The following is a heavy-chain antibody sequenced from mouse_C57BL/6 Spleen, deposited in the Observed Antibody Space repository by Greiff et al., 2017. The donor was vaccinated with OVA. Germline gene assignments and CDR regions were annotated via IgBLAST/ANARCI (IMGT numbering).Heavy chain of an antibody. Sequence: VQLQQSGPVLVKPGASVKMSCKASGYTFTDYYMNWVKQSHGKSLEWIGVINPYNGGTSYNQKFKGKATLTVDKSSSTAYMELNSLTSEDSAVYYCARRATVVATNFDVWGTGTTVTVSS. V-gene: IGHV1-19*01. CDR1: GYTFTDYY. CDR3: ARRATVVATNFDV. J-gene: IGHJ1*03. D-gene: IGHD1-1*01. CDR2: INPYNGGT.